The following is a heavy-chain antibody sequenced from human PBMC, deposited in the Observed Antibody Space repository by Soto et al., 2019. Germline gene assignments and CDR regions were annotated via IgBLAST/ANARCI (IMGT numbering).Heavy chain of an antibody. V-gene: IGHV3-23*01. CDR3: AKEFPYYYGLGNNWFDP. CDR2: ISGTGDST. CDR1: GFTFTNFA. D-gene: IGHD3-10*01. J-gene: IGHJ5*02. Sequence: ALLLESGGGLVQPGGSLRLSCAASGFTFTNFAMSWVRQAPGKGLEWVSGISGTGDSTYYADSVRGRFTISRDNSKNTLYLQMSRLRAEDTAVYYCAKEFPYYYGLGNNWFDPWGQGTLVTVSS.